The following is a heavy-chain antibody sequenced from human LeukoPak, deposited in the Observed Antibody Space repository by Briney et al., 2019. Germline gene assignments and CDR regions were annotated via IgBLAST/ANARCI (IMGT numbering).Heavy chain of an antibody. CDR3: AKGYCTNGVCYFDY. J-gene: IGHJ4*02. CDR2: ISPTGHST. CDR1: GFTFSSYA. Sequence: PGGSLRLSCAASGFTFSSYAMSWVRQAPGKGLEWASAISPTGHSTYYADSVKGRFTISRDNSKNTLYLEMNSLRAEDTAVYYCAKGYCTNGVCYFDYWGQGTLVTVSS. V-gene: IGHV3-23*01. D-gene: IGHD2-8*01.